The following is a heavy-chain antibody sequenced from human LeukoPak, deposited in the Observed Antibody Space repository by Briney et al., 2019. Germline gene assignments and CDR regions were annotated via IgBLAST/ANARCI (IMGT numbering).Heavy chain of an antibody. D-gene: IGHD4-4*01. J-gene: IGHJ6*02. CDR1: GGSIRSGDYS. CDR3: ARDHTETSSLNFRNYYYYGMDI. CDR2: IYYSGST. Sequence: SETLSLTCTVSGGSIRSGDYSWNWIRQHPGKGLEWIGYIYYSGSTYYSPSLTSRVTMSVDTSKNQFSLKLSSVTAADTAIYYCARDHTETSSLNFRNYYYYGMDIWGQGTTVIVSS. V-gene: IGHV4-31*03.